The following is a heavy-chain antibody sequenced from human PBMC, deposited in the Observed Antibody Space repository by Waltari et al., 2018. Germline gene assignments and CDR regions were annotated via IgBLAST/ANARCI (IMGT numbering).Heavy chain of an antibody. CDR3: HLTGRNIVLAGGSPSFYSYMDV. CDR1: GYTLAGLS. J-gene: IGHJ6*03. Sequence: QVQVEQSGSEVKRPGASVRVSCTVPGYTLAGLSIDWVRQVPAKGLEWMGRLGSENGQTTYARHVQGRITVTEDTSTKTAYMGLRTLVSDDTAVYFCHLTGRNIVLAGGSPSFYSYMDVWGRGTTVTVS. V-gene: IGHV1-24*01. D-gene: IGHD2-15*01. CDR2: LGSENGQT.